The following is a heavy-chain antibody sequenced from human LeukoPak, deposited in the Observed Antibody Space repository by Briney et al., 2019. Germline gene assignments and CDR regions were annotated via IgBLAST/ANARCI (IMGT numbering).Heavy chain of an antibody. CDR1: GYTFTGYY. CDR3: ARVGVFGGNSGAFDF. D-gene: IGHD4-23*01. V-gene: IGHV1-2*04. J-gene: IGHJ3*01. Sequence: ASVKVSCKASGYTFTGYYMHWVRQAPGQGLEWMGWINPNSGGTNYAQKFQGWVTMTRDTSISTAYMELSRLRSDDTAVYYCARVGVFGGNSGAFDFWGQGTMVTVSS. CDR2: INPNSGGT.